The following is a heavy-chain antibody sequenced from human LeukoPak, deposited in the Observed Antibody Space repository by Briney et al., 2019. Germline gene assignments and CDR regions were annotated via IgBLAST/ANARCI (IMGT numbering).Heavy chain of an antibody. V-gene: IGHV4-4*02. CDR3: ARAGEAGTPYNWFDP. Sequence: SGTLSLTCAVSGGSISSSNWWSWVRQPPGKGLEWIGEIYHSGSTNHNPSLKSRVTISVDKSKNQFSLKLSSVTAADTAVYYCARAGEAGTPYNWFDPWGQGTLVTVSS. J-gene: IGHJ5*02. CDR2: IYHSGST. CDR1: GGSISSSNW. D-gene: IGHD6-19*01.